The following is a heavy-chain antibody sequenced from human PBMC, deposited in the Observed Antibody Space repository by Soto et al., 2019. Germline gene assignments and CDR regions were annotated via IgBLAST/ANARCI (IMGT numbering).Heavy chain of an antibody. Sequence: QVQLVQSGAEVKKPGASVKVSCKASGYTFTSYGISWVRQAPGQGLEWMGWISAYNGNTNYAQKRQGRVTMTTDTSTSTAYMELRSLRSDDTAVYYCARKDYYDSSGYRRDFDYWGQGTLVTVSS. CDR3: ARKDYYDSSGYRRDFDY. J-gene: IGHJ4*02. D-gene: IGHD3-22*01. CDR1: GYTFTSYG. CDR2: ISAYNGNT. V-gene: IGHV1-18*01.